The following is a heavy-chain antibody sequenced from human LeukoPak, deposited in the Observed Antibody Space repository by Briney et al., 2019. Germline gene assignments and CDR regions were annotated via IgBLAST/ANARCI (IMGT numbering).Heavy chain of an antibody. CDR2: MKQDGSEK. CDR3: ARRYSDY. V-gene: IGHV3-7*01. J-gene: IGHJ4*02. Sequence: GGSPRLSCVVSGFTFNSYWMSWVRQAPGKGLEWVANMKQDGSEKYYVNSVKGRFTISRDNAKNSLYLQMNNLRAEDTAVYYCARRYSDYWGPGTLVTVSS. CDR1: GFTFNSYW.